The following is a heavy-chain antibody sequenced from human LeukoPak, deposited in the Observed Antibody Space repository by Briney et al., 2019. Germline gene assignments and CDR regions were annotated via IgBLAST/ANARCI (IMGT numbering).Heavy chain of an antibody. CDR1: CGSISSGDYY. Sequence: PSETLSLTCTVSCGSISSGDYYWSWIRQPPGKGLEWIGYIYYSGSTYYNPSLKSRVTISVDTSKNQFSLKLSSVTAADTAVTYCASGYIWNYAWFDPWGQGTLVTVSS. J-gene: IGHJ5*02. D-gene: IGHD1-7*01. CDR2: IYYSGST. CDR3: ASGYIWNYAWFDP. V-gene: IGHV4-30-4*08.